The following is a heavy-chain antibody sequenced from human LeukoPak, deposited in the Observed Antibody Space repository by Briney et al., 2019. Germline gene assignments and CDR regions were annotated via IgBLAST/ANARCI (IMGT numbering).Heavy chain of an antibody. D-gene: IGHD6-19*01. CDR2: VSYDGSNK. CDR3: AKDRLGIAVAGDGNRFFDY. V-gene: IGHV3-30-3*01. J-gene: IGHJ4*02. Sequence: QPGGSLRLSCTASGFTFSNYAMHWVRQAPGKGLEWVALVSYDGSNKYYADSVKGRFTISRDNSKNTLYLQMNSLRAEDTAVHYCAKDRLGIAVAGDGNRFFDYWGQGTLVTVSS. CDR1: GFTFSNYA.